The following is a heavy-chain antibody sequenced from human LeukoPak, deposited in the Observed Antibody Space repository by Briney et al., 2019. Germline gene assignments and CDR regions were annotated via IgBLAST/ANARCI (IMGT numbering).Heavy chain of an antibody. CDR2: ISYDGSNK. Sequence: PGGSLRLSCAASGFTFSSYAMHWVRQAPGKGLEWVAVISYDGSNKYYADSVKGRFTISRDNSKNTLYLQMNSLRAEDTAVYYCAIIRSIAAAGTPFDYWGQGTLVTVSS. CDR1: GFTFSSYA. V-gene: IGHV3-30-3*01. D-gene: IGHD6-13*01. CDR3: AIIRSIAAAGTPFDY. J-gene: IGHJ4*02.